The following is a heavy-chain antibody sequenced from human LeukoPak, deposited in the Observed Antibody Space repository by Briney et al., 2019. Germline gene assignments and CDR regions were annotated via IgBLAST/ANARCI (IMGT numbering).Heavy chain of an antibody. Sequence: GGSLRLSCAASGFTFNSYEMNWVRQAPGKGLEWVSYINSGGSAIYYADSVKGRFTLSRENSKSTLYLQMNSLRAEDTAVYYCAKSPYSSGWPPFDYWGQGTLVTVSS. D-gene: IGHD6-19*01. J-gene: IGHJ4*02. CDR2: INSGGSAI. V-gene: IGHV3-48*03. CDR3: AKSPYSSGWPPFDY. CDR1: GFTFNSYE.